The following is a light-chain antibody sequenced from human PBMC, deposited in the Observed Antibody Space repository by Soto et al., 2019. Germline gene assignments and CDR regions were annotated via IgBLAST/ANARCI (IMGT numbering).Light chain of an antibody. CDR2: EGS. J-gene: IGLJ3*02. V-gene: IGLV2-23*01. CDR1: SSDVGSYNL. CDR3: CSYASSSTWV. Sequence: QSALTQPASVSGSPGQSITISCTGTSSDVGSYNLVSWYQQHPGKAPKLMIYEGSKRPSGVSNRFSGSKSGNTASLTISGLQAGDEADYYCCSYASSSTWVFGGGTKLTVL.